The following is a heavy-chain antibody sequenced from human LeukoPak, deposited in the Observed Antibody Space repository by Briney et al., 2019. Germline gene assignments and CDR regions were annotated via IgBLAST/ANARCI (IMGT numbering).Heavy chain of an antibody. CDR1: GYSISSGYY. V-gene: IGHV4-38-2*01. D-gene: IGHD1-26*01. Sequence: PSETLSLTCAVSGYSISSGYYWGWIRQPPGKGLEWIGSIFHSGSTYYNPSLKSRVTMSVETSKSQFSLKLSSVTAADTAIYYCARGGEVGDTGSRFDYWGQGTLVTVSS. CDR2: IFHSGST. CDR3: ARGGEVGDTGSRFDY. J-gene: IGHJ4*02.